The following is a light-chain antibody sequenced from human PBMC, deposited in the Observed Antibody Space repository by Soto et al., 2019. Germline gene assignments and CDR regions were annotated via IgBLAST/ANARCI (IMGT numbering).Light chain of an antibody. CDR3: QQRSNWPLT. V-gene: IGKV3-11*01. CDR2: DAS. Sequence: EIVLTQSPGTLSLSPGERTPLSCRASQSVSSYLAWYQQKPGQAPRLLIYDASNRATGIPARFSGSGSGTDFTLTISSLEPEDFAVYYCQQRSNWPLTFGQGTRLEIK. J-gene: IGKJ5*01. CDR1: QSVSSY.